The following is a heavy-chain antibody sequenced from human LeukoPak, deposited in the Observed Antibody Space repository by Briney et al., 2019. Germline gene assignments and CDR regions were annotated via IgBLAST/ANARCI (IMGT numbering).Heavy chain of an antibody. CDR1: GFTFSSYS. CDR2: ISSSSTTI. V-gene: IGHV3-48*01. D-gene: IGHD5-24*01. Sequence: GGSLRLSCAASGFTFSSYSMNWVRQAPGKGLEWVSYISSSSTTIYYADSVKGRFTISRDNAKNPLYLQMNSLRADDTAVYYCANEIRPNDYWGQGTLVTVSS. J-gene: IGHJ4*02. CDR3: ANEIRPNDY.